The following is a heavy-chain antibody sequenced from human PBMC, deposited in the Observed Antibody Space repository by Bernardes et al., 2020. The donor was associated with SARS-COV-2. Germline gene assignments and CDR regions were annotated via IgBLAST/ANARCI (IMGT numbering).Heavy chain of an antibody. D-gene: IGHD3-22*01. CDR3: AHRRGGYYYDTSGSAFDH. CDR1: GFSLTTSAVG. V-gene: IGHV2-5*02. Sequence: SDPTLGKPKETLTLTCTFSGFSLTTSAVGVGWIRQPPGEALEWLAVIYRDDDKRYSPSRKSRLTISKDTSKNQVVLTMTNIDPADTATYYCAHRRGGYYYDTSGSAFDHWGQGILVTVSS. CDR2: IYRDDDK. J-gene: IGHJ4*02.